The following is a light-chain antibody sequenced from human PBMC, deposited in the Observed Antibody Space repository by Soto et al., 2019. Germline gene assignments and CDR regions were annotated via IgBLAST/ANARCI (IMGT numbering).Light chain of an antibody. CDR3: AAWDDSLDGFYV. CDR2: NNN. CDR1: SSNIGTNT. Sequence: QLVLTQPPSASGTPGQRVTISCSGSSSNIGTNTVNWYLQLPGTAPKLLMYNNNQRPSGVPERFSGSKSGTSASLAIGGLQSEDEADYYGAAWDDSLDGFYVFGSGTKLTVL. J-gene: IGLJ1*01. V-gene: IGLV1-44*01.